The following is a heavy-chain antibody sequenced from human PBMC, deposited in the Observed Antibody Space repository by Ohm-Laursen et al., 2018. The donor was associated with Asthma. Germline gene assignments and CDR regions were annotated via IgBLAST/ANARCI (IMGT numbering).Heavy chain of an antibody. CDR1: GFTFSSYW. CDR2: INSDGSSP. D-gene: IGHD2-2*02. Sequence: SLRLSCTASGFTFSSYWMHWVRQAPGKGLVWVSRINSDGSSPSYADSVKGRFTISIDNAKNRLYLQMNSLRAEDTAVYYCASIPDLDYYGMDVWGQGTTVTVSS. V-gene: IGHV3-74*01. CDR3: ASIPDLDYYGMDV. J-gene: IGHJ6*02.